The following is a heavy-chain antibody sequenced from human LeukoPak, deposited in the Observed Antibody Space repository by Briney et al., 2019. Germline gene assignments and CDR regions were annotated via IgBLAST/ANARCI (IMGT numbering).Heavy chain of an antibody. CDR2: INHSGST. CDR3: ARGGDGYNNGDY. D-gene: IGHD5-24*01. V-gene: IGHV4-34*01. Sequence: SETLSLTCAVYGGSFSGYYWSWIRQPPGKGLEWIGEINHSGSTNYIPSLKSRVTISVDTSKNQFSLKLSSVTAADTAVYYCARGGDGYNNGDYWGQGTLVTVSS. CDR1: GGSFSGYY. J-gene: IGHJ4*02.